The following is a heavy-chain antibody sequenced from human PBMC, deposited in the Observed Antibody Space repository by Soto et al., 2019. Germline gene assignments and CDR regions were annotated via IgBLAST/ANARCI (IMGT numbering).Heavy chain of an antibody. CDR2: VNPSLGRA. D-gene: IGHD5-18*01. V-gene: IGHV1-46*01. Sequence: QVQVVQSGTEVKQPGASVKVSCKASGYTLTTKHMHWVRQAPGQGLEWMGVVNPSLGRANYAQKFKDRVALTWERSTRPFYMELSSLRSDEPACYYCARAPYSITSFDFDYGGQGTRVTVSS. CDR1: GYTLTTKH. J-gene: IGHJ4*02. CDR3: ARAPYSITSFDFDY.